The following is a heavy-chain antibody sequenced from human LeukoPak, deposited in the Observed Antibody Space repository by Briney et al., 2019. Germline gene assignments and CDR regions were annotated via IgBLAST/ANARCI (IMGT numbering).Heavy chain of an antibody. CDR2: IYYSGST. Sequence: PSETLSLTCTVSGGSISSYYWSWIRQPPGKGLEWIGYIYYSGSTNYNPSLKSRVTISVDTSKNQFSLKLTSVTAADTAVYYCARQGWQWLVHAFHIWGQGTMVTVSS. CDR3: ARQGWQWLVHAFHI. J-gene: IGHJ3*02. CDR1: GGSISSYY. V-gene: IGHV4-59*08. D-gene: IGHD6-19*01.